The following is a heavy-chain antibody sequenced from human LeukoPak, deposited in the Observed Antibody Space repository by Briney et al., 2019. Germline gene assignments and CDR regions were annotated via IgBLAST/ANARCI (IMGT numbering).Heavy chain of an antibody. CDR1: GGSISSYY. Sequence: SETLSLTCTVSGGSISSYYWSWIRQPPGKGLEWIGYIYYSGSTNYNPSLKSRVTISVDTSKNQFSLKLSSVTAADTAVYYCARSDCSGGSCYSFYYYGMDVWGQGTTVTVSS. D-gene: IGHD2-15*01. CDR3: ARSDCSGGSCYSFYYYGMDV. CDR2: IYYSGST. J-gene: IGHJ6*02. V-gene: IGHV4-59*12.